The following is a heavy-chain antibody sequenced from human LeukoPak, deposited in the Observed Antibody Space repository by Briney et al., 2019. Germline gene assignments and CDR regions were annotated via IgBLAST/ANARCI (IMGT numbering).Heavy chain of an antibody. CDR2: ISYDGSNK. D-gene: IGHD1-1*01. CDR1: GFTFSSYA. Sequence: GGSLRLSCAASGFTFSSYAMHWVRQAPGKGLEWVAVISYDGSNKYYADSVKGRFTISRDNSKNTLYLQMNSLRAEDTALYYCAKDFVRYNIQFDYWGQGALVTVSS. J-gene: IGHJ4*02. CDR3: AKDFVRYNIQFDY. V-gene: IGHV3-30-3*01.